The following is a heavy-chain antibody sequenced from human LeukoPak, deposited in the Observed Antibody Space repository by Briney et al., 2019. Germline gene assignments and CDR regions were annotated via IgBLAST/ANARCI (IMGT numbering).Heavy chain of an antibody. CDR3: ARDFWSGFYNNWFDP. J-gene: IGHJ5*02. CDR1: GFTFSDYY. Sequence: KSGGSLRLSCAASGFTFSDYYMGWIRQAPGKGLEWVSYISSSGSTIYFADSVKGRFTVSRDNAKNSLSLQMNSLRAEDTAVYYCARDFWSGFYNNWFDPWGQGTLVIVSS. V-gene: IGHV3-11*01. CDR2: ISSSGSTI. D-gene: IGHD3-3*01.